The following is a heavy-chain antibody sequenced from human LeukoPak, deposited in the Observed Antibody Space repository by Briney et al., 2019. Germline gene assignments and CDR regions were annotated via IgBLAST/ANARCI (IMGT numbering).Heavy chain of an antibody. CDR1: GFTFSDYW. J-gene: IGHJ4*02. Sequence: GGSLRLSCAVSGFTFSDYWMNWVRQAPGKGLEWVASIRQDGGEKSYVDSVKGRFAISRDNTKNSLYLQMSSLRAEDTSVYYCARDGTAPGLYFDLWGQGTLVTVSS. D-gene: IGHD6-13*01. V-gene: IGHV3-7*01. CDR2: IRQDGGEK. CDR3: ARDGTAPGLYFDL.